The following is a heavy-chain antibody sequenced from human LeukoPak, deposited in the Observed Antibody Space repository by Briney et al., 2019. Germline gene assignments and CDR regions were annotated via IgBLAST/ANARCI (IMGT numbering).Heavy chain of an antibody. CDR3: ARVAGSYAAPDY. CDR2: INSDGSST. J-gene: IGHJ4*02. D-gene: IGHD3-16*01. CDR1: GFTFSSYW. Sequence: GGSLRLSCAASGFTFSSYWIHWVRQAPGKGLVWVSRINSDGSSTTYADSVKGRFTISRDNAKNTLYLQMNSLRAEDTAVYYCARVAGSYAAPDYWGQGTLATVSS. V-gene: IGHV3-74*01.